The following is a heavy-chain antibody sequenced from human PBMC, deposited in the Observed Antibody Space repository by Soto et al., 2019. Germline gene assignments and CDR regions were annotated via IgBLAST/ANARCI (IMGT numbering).Heavy chain of an antibody. D-gene: IGHD3-16*02. V-gene: IGHV3-23*01. Sequence: EVQLLESGGGLAQPGGSLRLSCAASGFTFSSYAMSWVRQAPGKGLEWVSSISGSGGSTYYADSVKGRFTTSRDNSKNTIYLQMNSLRAEDTAVYYCAQDRGFIDPFDYWGQGTLVTVSS. J-gene: IGHJ4*02. CDR1: GFTFSSYA. CDR3: AQDRGFIDPFDY. CDR2: ISGSGGST.